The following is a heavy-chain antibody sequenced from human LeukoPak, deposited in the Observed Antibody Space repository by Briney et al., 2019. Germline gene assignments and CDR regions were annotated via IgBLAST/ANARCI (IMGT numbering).Heavy chain of an antibody. CDR1: GFTFTTYS. CDR2: ISSGSSAI. J-gene: IGHJ4*02. V-gene: IGHV3-21*01. D-gene: IGHD4-17*01. CDR3: ARGHTAVTRHFDF. Sequence: GGSLRLSCEASGFTFTTYSMTWVRQAPGKGLEWVSIISSGSSAIFSADALKGRFTISRDDAKNLLSLDMNSLRAEDTAVYYCARGHTAVTRHFDFWGQGTLVTVSS.